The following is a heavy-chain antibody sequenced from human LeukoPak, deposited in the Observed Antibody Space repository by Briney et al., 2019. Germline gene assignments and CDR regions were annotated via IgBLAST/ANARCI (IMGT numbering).Heavy chain of an antibody. Sequence: ASVKVSCKASGYTFTGYYMNWVRQAPGQGLEWMGWINPNSGGTNYAQKFQGRVTMTRDTSISTAYMELSSLTSDDTAIYYCAIEVYYHDTNSFVYWGQGTLVTVSS. D-gene: IGHD3-22*01. CDR3: AIEVYYHDTNSFVY. CDR1: GYTFTGYY. V-gene: IGHV1-2*02. CDR2: INPNSGGT. J-gene: IGHJ4*02.